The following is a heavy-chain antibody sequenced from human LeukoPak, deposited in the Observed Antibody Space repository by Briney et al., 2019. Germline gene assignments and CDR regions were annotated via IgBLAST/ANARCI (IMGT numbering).Heavy chain of an antibody. CDR1: GYTFTSYY. J-gene: IGHJ5*02. D-gene: IGHD3-22*01. CDR2: INPSGGST. CDR3: ARSSTMIDWFDP. V-gene: IGHV1-46*01. Sequence: ASVKVSCKAPGYTFTSYYMHWVRQAPGQGLEWMGIINPSGGSTSYAQKFQGRVTMTRDTSTSTVYMELSSLRSEDTAVYYCARSSTMIDWFDPWGQGTLVTVSS.